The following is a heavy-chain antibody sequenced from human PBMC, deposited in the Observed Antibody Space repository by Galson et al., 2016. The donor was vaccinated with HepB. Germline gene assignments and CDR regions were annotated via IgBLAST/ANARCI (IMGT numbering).Heavy chain of an antibody. D-gene: IGHD5-24*01. CDR1: GGTFTSYA. CDR2: IIPIFGTS. CDR3: AGVRDVYNHYYYYGMDV. V-gene: IGHV1-69*13. J-gene: IGHJ6*02. Sequence: SVKVSCKASGGTFTSYAISWVRQAPGQGLEWMGGIIPIFGTSNYAQKFQGRVTITADESTSTAYMELSSLRSEDTAVYYCAGVRDVYNHYYYYGMDVWGQGTTVTVSS.